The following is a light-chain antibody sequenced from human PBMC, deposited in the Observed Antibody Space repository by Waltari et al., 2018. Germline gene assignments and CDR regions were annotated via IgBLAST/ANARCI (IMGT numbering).Light chain of an antibody. V-gene: IGLV3-27*01. CDR1: VLAVKH. CDR2: KDS. J-gene: IGLJ2*01. Sequence: SYELTQPSSVSVSPVQTARIPCSGDVLAVKHVRGFPQKPGQAPVLVIYKDSGQPSGIPERFSGSSSGTTVTLTISGAQVEDDGDYYCYSATDNNRFGGGTKLTVL. CDR3: YSATDNNR.